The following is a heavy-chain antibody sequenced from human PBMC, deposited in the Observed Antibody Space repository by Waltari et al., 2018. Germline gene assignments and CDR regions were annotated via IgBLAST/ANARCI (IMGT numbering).Heavy chain of an antibody. V-gene: IGHV3-7*01. Sequence: EVQLVESGGGLVQPGGSLRLSCAASGFTFSSYWMSWVRQAPGKGLEWVANIKQDGSEKYYVDAGKGRLTISRDNAKNSLYLQMNSLRAEDTAVYYCAREGDGGWFDPWGQGTLVTVSS. J-gene: IGHJ5*02. CDR1: GFTFSSYW. CDR2: IKQDGSEK. CDR3: AREGDGGWFDP. D-gene: IGHD3-16*01.